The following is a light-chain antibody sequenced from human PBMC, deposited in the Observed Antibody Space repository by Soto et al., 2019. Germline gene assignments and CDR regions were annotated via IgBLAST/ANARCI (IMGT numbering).Light chain of an antibody. Sequence: QSVLTQPPSVSGAPGQRVTISCAGSSSNIGADYAVHWYQQHPGKAPKLMIYEVSNRPSGVSNRFSGSKSGNTASLTISGLQAEDEADYYCSSYTSSSPYVFGTGTKLTVL. CDR3: SSYTSSSPYV. CDR2: EVS. CDR1: SSNIGADYA. V-gene: IGLV2-14*01. J-gene: IGLJ1*01.